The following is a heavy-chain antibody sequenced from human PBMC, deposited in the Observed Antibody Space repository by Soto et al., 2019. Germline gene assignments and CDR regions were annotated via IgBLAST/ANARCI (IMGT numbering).Heavy chain of an antibody. V-gene: IGHV3-9*01. D-gene: IGHD3-10*01. CDR3: ARALPSGGGR. CDR1: GFTFDDYA. CDR2: ISWNSGKI. Sequence: EVQLVESGGGLVQPGRSLRLSCAASGFTFDDYAMHWVRRAPGKGLEWVSGISWNSGKIGYADSVKGRFTISRDNANYSLYLQMNSLRTEDTALSYCARALPSGGGRWGRGTLVTVSS. J-gene: IGHJ2*01.